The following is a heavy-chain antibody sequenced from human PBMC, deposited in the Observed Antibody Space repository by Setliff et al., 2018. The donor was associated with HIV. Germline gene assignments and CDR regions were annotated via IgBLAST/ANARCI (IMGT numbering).Heavy chain of an antibody. CDR3: ASTSGSGSAAVGDI. V-gene: IGHV4-4*09. D-gene: IGHD1-26*01. J-gene: IGHJ3*02. Sequence: SETLSLTCSVSGGSISGYYWSWIRQPPGKGLEWIGYIYNSADTNYNPSLKSRATISLDTSKNQFSLRLSSVTAADTAVYYCASTSGSGSAAVGDIWGQGTMVTVSS. CDR1: GGSISGYY. CDR2: IYNSADT.